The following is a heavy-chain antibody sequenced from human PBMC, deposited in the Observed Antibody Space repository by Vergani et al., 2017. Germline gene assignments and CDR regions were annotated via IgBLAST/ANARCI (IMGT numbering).Heavy chain of an antibody. J-gene: IGHJ5*02. D-gene: IGHD6-13*01. CDR3: AGVYSNRGGKWFDP. CDR1: GYTFTSSG. CDR2: ISAYNGNT. Sequence: QVQLVQSGAEVKKPGASVKVSCKASGYTFTSSGISWVRQVPGQGLEWMGWISAYNGNTNYAQKLQGRVTMTTDTATRTAYMELRGLRADDTAVDYGAGVYSNRGGKWFDPWGQGTLVTVSS. V-gene: IGHV1-18*01.